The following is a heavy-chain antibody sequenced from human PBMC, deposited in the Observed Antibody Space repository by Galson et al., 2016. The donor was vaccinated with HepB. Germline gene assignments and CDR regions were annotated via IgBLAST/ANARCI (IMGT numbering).Heavy chain of an antibody. CDR3: ARERFFYSSGNYHPFDY. D-gene: IGHD3-16*02. CDR2: ISAYNGYT. J-gene: IGHJ4*02. V-gene: IGHV1-18*01. Sequence: SVKVSCKASGYPLSSYGISWVRQAPGQGLEWLGWISAYNGYTNYAQILQGRVTMTTDTSTSTAYMELRSLRSDDTAVYYCARERFFYSSGNYHPFDYWGQGTLVTVSS. CDR1: GYPLSSYG.